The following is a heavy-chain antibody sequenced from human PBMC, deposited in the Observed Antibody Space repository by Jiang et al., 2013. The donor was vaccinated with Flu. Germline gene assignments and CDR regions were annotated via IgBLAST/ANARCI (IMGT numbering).Heavy chain of an antibody. CDR1: GGSISSSRYF. CDR2: IYYSGST. D-gene: IGHD3-22*01. V-gene: IGHV4-39*01. J-gene: IGHJ4*02. CDR3: AYYYDGGGYSPL. Sequence: TCTVSGGSISSSRYFWGWIRQPPGKGLEWIGSIYYSGSTYYNPSLKSRISISVDTSKNQFSLKPSSVTAADTAVYYCAYYYDGGGYSPLWGQGTLVTVSS.